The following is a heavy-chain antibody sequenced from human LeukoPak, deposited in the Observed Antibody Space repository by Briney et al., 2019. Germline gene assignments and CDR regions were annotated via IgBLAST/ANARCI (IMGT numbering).Heavy chain of an antibody. CDR3: ARGFNAYSSSWYGRFFDY. CDR2: IYHSGSS. CDR1: GGSISSSSYY. V-gene: IGHV4-39*07. D-gene: IGHD6-13*01. Sequence: PSETLSLTCTVSGGSISSSSYYWGWIRQPPGKGLEWIGSIYHSGSSYYNPSLKSRVTISVDTSKNQFSLKLSSVTAADTAVYYCARGFNAYSSSWYGRFFDYWGQGTLVTVSS. J-gene: IGHJ4*02.